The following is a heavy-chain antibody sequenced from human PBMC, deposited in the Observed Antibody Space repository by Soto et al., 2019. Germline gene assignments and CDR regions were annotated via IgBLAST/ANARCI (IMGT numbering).Heavy chain of an antibody. J-gene: IGHJ5*02. V-gene: IGHV3-15*01. D-gene: IGHD2-15*01. Sequence: GGSLRPSCAASGFTFSDAWMSWVRQAPGKGLDWVGRIKSKSDGGTTEYAAPVRGRFTISRDDSKNTLYLQMNSLKTEDTAVYYCTTDLWRIAVVVGSTGYFNPWGQGTPVTVS. CDR2: IKSKSDGGTT. CDR1: GFTFSDAW. CDR3: TTDLWRIAVVVGSTGYFNP.